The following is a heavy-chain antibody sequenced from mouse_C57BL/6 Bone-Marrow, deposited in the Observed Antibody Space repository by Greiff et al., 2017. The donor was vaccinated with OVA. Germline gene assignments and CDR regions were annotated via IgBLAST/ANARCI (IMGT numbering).Heavy chain of an antibody. J-gene: IGHJ2*01. CDR2: ISNGGGST. D-gene: IGHD2-1*01. CDR1: GFTFSDYY. Sequence: DVHLVESGGGLVQPGGSLKLSCAASGFTFSDYYMYWVRQTPEKRLEWVAYISNGGGSTYYPDTVKGRFTISRDNAKNTLYLQMSRLKSEDTAMYYCARQGNDYLDYWGQGTTLTVSS. V-gene: IGHV5-12*01. CDR3: ARQGNDYLDY.